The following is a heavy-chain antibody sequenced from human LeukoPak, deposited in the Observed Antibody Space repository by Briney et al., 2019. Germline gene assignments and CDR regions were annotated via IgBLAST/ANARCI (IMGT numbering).Heavy chain of an antibody. CDR2: ISSSSSYI. J-gene: IGHJ4*02. CDR3: ARDGYGDYPGTYDY. V-gene: IGHV3-21*01. CDR1: GFTFSSYS. D-gene: IGHD4-17*01. Sequence: GGSLRLSCAASGFTFSSYSMNWVRQAPGKGLEWVSSISSSSSYIYYADSVKGRFTISRDNAKNSLYLQMNSLRAEDTAVYYCARDGYGDYPGTYDYWGQGTLVTVSS.